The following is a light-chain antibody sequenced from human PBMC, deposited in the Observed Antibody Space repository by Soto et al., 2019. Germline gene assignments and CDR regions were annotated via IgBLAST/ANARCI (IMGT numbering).Light chain of an antibody. CDR2: TNS. CDR1: SSNIGANYD. J-gene: IGLJ1*01. CDR3: QSYDSSLSGYV. Sequence: QSVLTQPPSVPWAPGQRVTISCTGSSSNIGANYDVHWYQHLPGTAPKLLIYTNSNRPSGVPDRFSGSKSGTSASLAITGLQAEDEADYYCQSYDSSLSGYVVGTGTKVTVL. V-gene: IGLV1-40*01.